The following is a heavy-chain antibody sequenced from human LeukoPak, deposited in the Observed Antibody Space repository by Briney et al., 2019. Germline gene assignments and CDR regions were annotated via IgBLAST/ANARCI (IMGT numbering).Heavy chain of an antibody. Sequence: SETLSLTCAVYGGSFSGYYWSWIRQPPGKGLEWIGEINHSGSTNYNPSLKSRVTISVDTSKNQFSLKLSSVTAADTAVYYCARGGGAAGGEFDPWGQGTLVTVSS. CDR3: ARGGGAAGGEFDP. CDR2: INHSGST. CDR1: GGSFSGYY. D-gene: IGHD6-13*01. J-gene: IGHJ5*02. V-gene: IGHV4-34*01.